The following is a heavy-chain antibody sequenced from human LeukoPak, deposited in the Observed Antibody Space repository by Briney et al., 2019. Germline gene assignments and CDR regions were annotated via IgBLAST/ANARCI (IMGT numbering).Heavy chain of an antibody. V-gene: IGHV1-46*01. Sequence: ASVKVSCKASGYSFTSYYIHWVRLAPGQGLEWMGVINPSGGSTRYAQKFQGRVTMTRDTSTSTVYMELSSLRSEDTAMYYCARDPDYGGNSGYYFDYWGQGTLVTVSS. CDR2: INPSGGST. J-gene: IGHJ4*02. CDR1: GYSFTSYY. CDR3: ARDPDYGGNSGYYFDY. D-gene: IGHD4-23*01.